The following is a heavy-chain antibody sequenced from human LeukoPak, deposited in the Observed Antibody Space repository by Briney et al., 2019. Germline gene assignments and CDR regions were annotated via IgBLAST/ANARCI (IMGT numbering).Heavy chain of an antibody. Sequence: PSETLSLTCAVYSGSFSGYYWSWIRQPPGKGLEWIGEINHSGSTNYNPSLKSRVTISVDTSKNQFSLKLSSVTAADTAVYYCARVSYDSSGYYTDYFDYWGQGTLVTVSS. CDR2: INHSGST. CDR3: ARVSYDSSGYYTDYFDY. J-gene: IGHJ4*02. V-gene: IGHV4-34*01. D-gene: IGHD3-22*01. CDR1: SGSFSGYY.